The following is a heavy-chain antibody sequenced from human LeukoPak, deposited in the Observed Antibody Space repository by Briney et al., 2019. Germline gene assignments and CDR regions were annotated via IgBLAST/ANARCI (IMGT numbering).Heavy chain of an antibody. CDR3: ARGRNIAVAGTRWFDP. CDR2: INPNSGGT. V-gene: IGHV1-2*02. D-gene: IGHD6-19*01. Sequence: ASVKVSCKASGYTFTGYYMHWVLQAPGQGLEWMGWINPNSGGTNYAQKFQGRVTMTRDTSISTAYMELSRLRSDDTAVYYCARGRNIAVAGTRWFDPWGQGTLVTVSS. J-gene: IGHJ5*02. CDR1: GYTFTGYY.